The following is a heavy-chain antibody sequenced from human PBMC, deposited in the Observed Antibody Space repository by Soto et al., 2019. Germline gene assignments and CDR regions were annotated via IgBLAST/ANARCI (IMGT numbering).Heavy chain of an antibody. J-gene: IGHJ5*02. CDR1: GFTFTTYW. Sequence: GGSLRLSCVASGFTFTTYWMSWVRQAPGKGLEWVANIRQDGGAQYYVDSVKGRFTISRDNAKNSVYLQMDSLRVEDTAVYYCGRGGHSSGSYLGSSWGQGILVTVSS. CDR3: GRGGHSSGSYLGSS. V-gene: IGHV3-7*03. CDR2: IRQDGGAQ. D-gene: IGHD3-10*01.